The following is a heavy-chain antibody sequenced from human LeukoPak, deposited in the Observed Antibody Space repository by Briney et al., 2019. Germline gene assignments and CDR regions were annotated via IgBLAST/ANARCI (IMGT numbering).Heavy chain of an antibody. Sequence: GGSLRLSCAASEFTFSSYGMHWVRQAPGKGLEWVAVIWYDGSNKYYADSVKGRFTISRDNSKNTLYLQMNSLRAEDTAVYYCASSITMVRGVIGAFDIWGQGTMVTVSS. J-gene: IGHJ3*02. CDR3: ASSITMVRGVIGAFDI. CDR2: IWYDGSNK. V-gene: IGHV3-33*01. D-gene: IGHD3-10*01. CDR1: EFTFSSYG.